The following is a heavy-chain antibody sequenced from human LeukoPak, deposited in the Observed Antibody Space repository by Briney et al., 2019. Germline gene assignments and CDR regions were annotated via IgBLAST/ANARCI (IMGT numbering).Heavy chain of an antibody. V-gene: IGHV4-61*02. CDR2: IYTSGST. CDR1: GGSISSGSXX. J-gene: IGHJ2*01. CDR3: TSGRLYWYFDL. Sequence: VSGGSISSGSXXXXWLRQPXGXXXEWVGRIYTSGSTNYNPSLKSRVTISVDTSKNQFSLKLSSVTAADTAVYYCTSGRLYWYFDLWGRGTLVTVSS.